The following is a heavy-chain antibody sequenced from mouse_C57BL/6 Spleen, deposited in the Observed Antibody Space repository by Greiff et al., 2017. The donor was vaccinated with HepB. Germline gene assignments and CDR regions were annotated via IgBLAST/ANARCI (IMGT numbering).Heavy chain of an antibody. Sequence: EVNLVESEGGLVQPGSSMKLSCTASGFTFSDYYMAWVRQVPEKGLEWVANINYDGSSTYYLDSLKSRFIISRDNAKNILYLQMSSLKSEDTATYYCARYASSVPGYFDYWGQGTTLTVSS. J-gene: IGHJ2*01. CDR1: GFTFSDYY. CDR2: INYDGSST. CDR3: ARYASSVPGYFDY. D-gene: IGHD1-1*01. V-gene: IGHV5-16*01.